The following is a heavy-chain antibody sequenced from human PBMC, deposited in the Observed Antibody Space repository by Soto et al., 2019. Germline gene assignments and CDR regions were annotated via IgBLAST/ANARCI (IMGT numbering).Heavy chain of an antibody. CDR1: GYTFTSYG. CDR2: ISAHNGNT. CDR3: ARGRYGDY. J-gene: IGHJ4*02. V-gene: IGHV1-18*01. D-gene: IGHD1-1*01. Sequence: QVHLVQSGAEVKKPGASVKVSCKASGYTFTSYGITWVRQAPGQGLEWMGWISAHNGNTDYAQKLQGRVIVTRDTSTGTAYMELRRLRSADTAVYYWARGRYGDYWGQGALVTVSS.